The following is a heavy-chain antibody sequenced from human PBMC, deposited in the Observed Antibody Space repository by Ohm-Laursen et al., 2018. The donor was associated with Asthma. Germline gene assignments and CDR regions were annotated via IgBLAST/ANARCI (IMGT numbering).Heavy chain of an antibody. D-gene: IGHD6-25*01. V-gene: IGHV3-48*02. J-gene: IGHJ6*02. CDR1: GFTFSSYS. CDR2: ISSSSSTI. Sequence: SLRLSCAASGFTFSSYSMNWVRQAPGKGLEWVSYISSSSSTIYYADSVKGRFTISRDNAKNSLYLQMNSLRDEDTAVYYCARPAAFYYYNYGMDVWGQGTTVTVSS. CDR3: ARPAAFYYYNYGMDV.